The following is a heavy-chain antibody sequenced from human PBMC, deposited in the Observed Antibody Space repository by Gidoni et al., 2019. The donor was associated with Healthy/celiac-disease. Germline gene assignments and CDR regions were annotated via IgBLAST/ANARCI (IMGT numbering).Heavy chain of an antibody. D-gene: IGHD3-10*01. CDR1: GFPFSSYD. J-gene: IGHJ3*02. V-gene: IGHV3-13*01. CDR3: ARVNYGDAFDI. CDR2: IGTAGDT. Sequence: EVQLVESGGGLVQPGGSLRLSCAASGFPFSSYDMHWVRQATGKGLEWVSAIGTAGDTYYPGSVKGRFTISRENAKNSLYLQMNSLRAEDTAVYYCARVNYGDAFDIWGQGTMVTVSS.